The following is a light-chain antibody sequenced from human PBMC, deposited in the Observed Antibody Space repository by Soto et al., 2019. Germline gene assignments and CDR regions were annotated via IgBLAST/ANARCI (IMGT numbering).Light chain of an antibody. CDR2: EVT. J-gene: IGLJ2*01. V-gene: IGLV2-14*01. CDR3: SSSTSGSTLVV. Sequence: SALTQPASVSGSPGQSITISCTGSSSDVGAYNYVSWYQQHPGKAPRLMIYEVTNRPSGVSNRFSGSKSGNTASLTISGLPAEDEADYYCSSSTSGSTLVVFGGGTKLTVL. CDR1: SSDVGAYNY.